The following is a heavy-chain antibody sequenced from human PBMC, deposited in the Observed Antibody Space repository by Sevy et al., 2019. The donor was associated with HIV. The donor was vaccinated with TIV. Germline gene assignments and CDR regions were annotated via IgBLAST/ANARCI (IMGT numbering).Heavy chain of an antibody. CDR3: AKSNVGRAGGTGIDY. J-gene: IGHJ4*02. V-gene: IGHV3-23*01. D-gene: IGHD3-10*01. CDR1: GFTFSSYA. CDR2: ISGSGGST. Sequence: GGSLRLSCAASGFTFSSYAMSWVRQAPGKGLEWVSAISGSGGSTYYADSLKGRFTISRDNSKNTLYLQMNSLRAEDTAVYYCAKSNVGRAGGTGIDYWGQGTLVTVSS.